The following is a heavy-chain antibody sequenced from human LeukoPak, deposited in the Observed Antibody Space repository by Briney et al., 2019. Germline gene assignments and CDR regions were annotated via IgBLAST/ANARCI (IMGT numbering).Heavy chain of an antibody. Sequence: GGSLRLSCAASGFTFDDFAITGSRKAPGKGWSGSSVFGWNSGSIGYADSVKGRFTISRDNAKNSLYLQMNSLRAEDMALYYCATRAGYSGYDANDAFDIWGQGTMVTVSS. CDR3: ATRAGYSGYDANDAFDI. J-gene: IGHJ3*02. CDR1: GFTFDDFA. D-gene: IGHD5-12*01. CDR2: FGWNSGSI. V-gene: IGHV3-9*03.